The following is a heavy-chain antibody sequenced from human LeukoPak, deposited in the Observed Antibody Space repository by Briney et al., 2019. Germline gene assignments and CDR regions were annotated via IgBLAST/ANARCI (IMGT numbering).Heavy chain of an antibody. CDR2: ISAGNGNT. CDR1: GYTFTSYA. V-gene: IGHV1-3*01. Sequence: ASVKVSCKASGYTFTSYAIHWVRQAPGQRLEWMGWISAGNGNTKYSQNFQGRVTFISNTSATTAFMELSSLRSEDAAVYYCARSHYGDYGLGPWGQGTLVTVSS. D-gene: IGHD4-17*01. J-gene: IGHJ4*02. CDR3: ARSHYGDYGLGP.